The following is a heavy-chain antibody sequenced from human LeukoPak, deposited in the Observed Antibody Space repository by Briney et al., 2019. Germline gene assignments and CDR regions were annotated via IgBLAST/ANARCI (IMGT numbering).Heavy chain of an antibody. V-gene: IGHV4-59*01. J-gene: IGHJ6*02. CDR3: ARDLQWLTSGESYYYGMDV. CDR1: GGSISSYY. D-gene: IGHD6-19*01. Sequence: PSETLSLTCTVSGGSISSYYWSWIRQPPGKGLEWIGYIYYSGSTNYNPSLKSRVTISVDTSKNQFSLKLRSVTAADTAVYYCARDLQWLTSGESYYYGMDVWGQGTTVTVSS. CDR2: IYYSGST.